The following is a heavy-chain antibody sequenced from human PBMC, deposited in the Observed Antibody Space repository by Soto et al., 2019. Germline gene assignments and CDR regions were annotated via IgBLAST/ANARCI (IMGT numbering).Heavy chain of an antibody. V-gene: IGHV4-59*01. J-gene: IGHJ4*02. Sequence: SETLSLTCTVSGGSISSYYWSWIRQPPGKGLEWIGYIYYSGSTNYNPSLKSRVTISVDTSKNQFSLKLSSVTAADTAVYYCARVRYCGGDCLDYWGQGTLVTV. CDR3: ARVRYCGGDCLDY. CDR1: GGSISSYY. CDR2: IYYSGST. D-gene: IGHD2-21*01.